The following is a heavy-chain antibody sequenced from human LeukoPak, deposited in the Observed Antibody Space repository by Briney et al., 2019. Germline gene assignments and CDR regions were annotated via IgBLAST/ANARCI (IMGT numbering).Heavy chain of an antibody. D-gene: IGHD5-18*01. CDR1: GFTFSSYG. Sequence: PRRSLRLSCAASGFTFSSYGMHWVRQAPGKGLEWVAVIWYDGSNKYYADSVKGRFTISRDNSKNTLYLQMNSLRAEDTAVYYCAKPLETAMVSPVDYWGQGTLVTVSS. CDR2: IWYDGSNK. CDR3: AKPLETAMVSPVDY. V-gene: IGHV3-33*06. J-gene: IGHJ4*02.